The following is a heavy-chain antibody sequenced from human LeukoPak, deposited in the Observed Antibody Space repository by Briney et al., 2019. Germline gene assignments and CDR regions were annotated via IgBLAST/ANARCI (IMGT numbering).Heavy chain of an antibody. D-gene: IGHD3-16*01. J-gene: IGHJ4*02. CDR2: IYYSGST. V-gene: IGHV4-59*01. Sequence: SETLSLTCTVSGGSISSYYWSWIRQPPGKGLEWIGYIYYSGSTNYNPSLKSRVTISVDTSKNQFSLKLSSVTAADTAVYYCASQGDSSTAPFDYWGQGTLVTVSS. CDR1: GGSISSYY. CDR3: ASQGDSSTAPFDY.